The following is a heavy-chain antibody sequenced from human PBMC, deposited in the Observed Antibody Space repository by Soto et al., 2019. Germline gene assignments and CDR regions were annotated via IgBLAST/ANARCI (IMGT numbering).Heavy chain of an antibody. CDR1: GFTFSSYW. CDR2: IKQDGSEK. CDR3: ARAPIAVAGAYYYYGMDV. Sequence: GGSLRLSCAASGFTFSSYWMSWVRQAPGKGLEWVANIKQDGSEKYYVDSVKGRFTISRDNAKNSLYLQMNSLRAEDTAVYYCARAPIAVAGAYYYYGMDVWGQGTTVTVSS. D-gene: IGHD6-19*01. V-gene: IGHV3-7*01. J-gene: IGHJ6*02.